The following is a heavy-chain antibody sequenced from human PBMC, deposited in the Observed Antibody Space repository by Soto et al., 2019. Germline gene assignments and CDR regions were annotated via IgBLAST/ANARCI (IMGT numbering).Heavy chain of an antibody. V-gene: IGHV1-69*14. Sequence: QVQLVQSGAEVKKPGSSVKVSCKASGGTFSSYAISWVRQAPGQGLEWMGGIIPIFGTANYAQKFQGRVTFTADKSTRTAYMELRSLRSEDTAVYYCARESRYCSGGSCYFLPGIDYWGQGTLVTVSS. CDR2: IIPIFGTA. CDR3: ARESRYCSGGSCYFLPGIDY. D-gene: IGHD2-15*01. J-gene: IGHJ4*02. CDR1: GGTFSSYA.